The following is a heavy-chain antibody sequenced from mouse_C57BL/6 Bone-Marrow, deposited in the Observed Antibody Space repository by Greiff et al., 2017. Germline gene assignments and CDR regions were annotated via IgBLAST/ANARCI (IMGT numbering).Heavy chain of an antibody. CDR3: ARVDYGDY. Sequence: QVQLQQSGPELVKPGASVKISCKASGYAFSSSWMNWVKQRPGKGLEWIGRIYPGDGDTNYNGKFKGKATLTADKSSSTAYMQLSSLTSEDSAVYFCARVDYGDYWGQGTSVTVSS. V-gene: IGHV1-82*01. J-gene: IGHJ4*01. D-gene: IGHD2-4*01. CDR1: GYAFSSSW. CDR2: IYPGDGDT.